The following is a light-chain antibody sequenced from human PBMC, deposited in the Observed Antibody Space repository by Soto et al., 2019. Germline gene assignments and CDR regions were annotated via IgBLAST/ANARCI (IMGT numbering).Light chain of an antibody. CDR2: GAS. CDR3: QQYGSSPPGT. V-gene: IGKV3-20*01. CDR1: ESVSSSY. J-gene: IGKJ1*01. Sequence: EIVLTQSPGTLSLSPGERATLSCRASESVSSSYLAWYQQKPGQAPRLLIFGASSRATGPPDRFSGSGAGRDLTLTISRLEPEDFAVYYCQQYGSSPPGTFGQGTEVEIK.